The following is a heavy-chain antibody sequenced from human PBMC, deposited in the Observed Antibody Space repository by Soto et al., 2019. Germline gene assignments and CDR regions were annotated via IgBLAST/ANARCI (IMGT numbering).Heavy chain of an antibody. J-gene: IGHJ4*02. D-gene: IGHD1-1*01. Sequence: EVQLVQSGAAVKKPGESLKISCKGSGYTFGNYWIGWVRQMSGKGLEWMGIIYPGDSDTKYSPSFQGQVTISVDKSISTAYLQWSSLKASDTAMYYCARASTGTLNPYHFDYWGQGTLVTVSS. V-gene: IGHV5-51*01. CDR2: IYPGDSDT. CDR1: GYTFGNYW. CDR3: ARASTGTLNPYHFDY.